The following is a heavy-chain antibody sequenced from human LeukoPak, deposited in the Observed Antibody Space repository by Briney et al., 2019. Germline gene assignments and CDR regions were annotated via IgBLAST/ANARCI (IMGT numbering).Heavy chain of an antibody. CDR1: GFTFSTYA. CDR2: INQDGSEK. V-gene: IGHV3-7*02. Sequence: GGSLRLSCAASGFTFSTYAMGWVRQAPGKGLEWVANINQDGSEKYYVDSVKGRFTISRDNAKNSLYLQMNSLKDEDTSVYYCASSRNWGQGTLVTVSS. J-gene: IGHJ4*02. CDR3: ASSRN.